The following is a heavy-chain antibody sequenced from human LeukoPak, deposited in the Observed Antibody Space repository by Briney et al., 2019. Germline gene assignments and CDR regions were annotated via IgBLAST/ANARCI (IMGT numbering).Heavy chain of an antibody. J-gene: IGHJ4*02. CDR1: GYTFTSYD. CDR2: MNPNSGNT. CDR3: ARALTSGYSSGWYY. D-gene: IGHD6-19*01. Sequence: ASVKVSCKASGYTFTSYDINWVRQATGQGLEWMGWMNPNSGNTGYAQKFQGRVTITADESTSTAYMELSSLRSEDTAVYYCARALTSGYSSGWYYWGQGTLVTVSS. V-gene: IGHV1-8*01.